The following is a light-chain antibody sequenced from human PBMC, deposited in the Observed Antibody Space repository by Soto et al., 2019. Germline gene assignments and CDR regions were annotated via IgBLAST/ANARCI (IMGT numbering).Light chain of an antibody. CDR2: AAS. J-gene: IGKJ4*01. CDR3: QQANSFPLT. Sequence: DIQMTQSPPSVSASVGDRVTITCRASQGISNWLAWYQQKPGKAPKLLIYAASSLQSGVPSRFSGSGFGTDFTLTISSLQPEDFATYYCQQANSFPLTFGGGTKVELK. CDR1: QGISNW. V-gene: IGKV1-12*01.